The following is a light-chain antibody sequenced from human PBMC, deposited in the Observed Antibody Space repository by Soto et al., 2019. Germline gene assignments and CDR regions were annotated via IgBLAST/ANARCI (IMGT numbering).Light chain of an antibody. Sequence: DIQMTQSPSTLSASVGDRVTITCRASQSIRSWLVWYQQKPGKAPNLLISEASSLESGVTSRFSGNGSGTEFTLSISSLQPDDFATYYCQQYNSYPWTFGQGTKVEIK. CDR3: QQYNSYPWT. CDR1: QSIRSW. CDR2: EAS. J-gene: IGKJ1*01. V-gene: IGKV1-5*03.